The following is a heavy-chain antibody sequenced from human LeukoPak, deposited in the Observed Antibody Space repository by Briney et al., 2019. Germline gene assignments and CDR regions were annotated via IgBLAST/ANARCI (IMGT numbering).Heavy chain of an antibody. Sequence: PGGSLRLSCAASGFTFGNSWVHWVRQAPGKGLVWVSLINADGSTATYADSVKGRFTISRDNARNTLSLQMNSLKTEDTAVYYCTTGIAVAGTSFYYYYYMDVWGKGTTVTVSS. J-gene: IGHJ6*03. CDR1: GFTFGNSW. D-gene: IGHD6-19*01. CDR2: INADGSTA. CDR3: TTGIAVAGTSFYYYYYMDV. V-gene: IGHV3-74*01.